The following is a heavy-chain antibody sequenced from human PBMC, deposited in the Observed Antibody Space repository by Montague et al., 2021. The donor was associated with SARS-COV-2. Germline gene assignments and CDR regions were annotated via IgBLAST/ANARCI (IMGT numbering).Heavy chain of an antibody. CDR3: ARVGRQQLVRLSGMDV. Sequence: SETLSLTCTVSGGSISSSSYCWGWIRQPPGKGLEWIGSIYYSGSTYYXXXLKSRVTISVDTSKNQFSLKLSSVTAADTAVYYCARVGRQQLVRLSGMDVWGQGTTVTVSS. V-gene: IGHV4-39*07. CDR1: GGSISSSSYC. D-gene: IGHD6-13*01. J-gene: IGHJ6*02. CDR2: IYYSGST.